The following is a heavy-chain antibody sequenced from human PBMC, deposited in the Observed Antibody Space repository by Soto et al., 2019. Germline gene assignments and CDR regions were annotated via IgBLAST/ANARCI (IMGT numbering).Heavy chain of an antibody. J-gene: IGHJ6*02. CDR2: ISSDGSNR. CDR3: AKAYFDFWSGSHYYQYGMDV. D-gene: IGHD3-3*01. Sequence: VQLVESGGGVVQPGKSLRLSCAASGFTFSNYGMHWVRQAPGKGLEWVAVISSDGSNRYYGDPVKGRFTISRDDSKNTLYLQMNSLRGEDTALYYCAKAYFDFWSGSHYYQYGMDVWGQGTTVTVSS. V-gene: IGHV3-30*18. CDR1: GFTFSNYG.